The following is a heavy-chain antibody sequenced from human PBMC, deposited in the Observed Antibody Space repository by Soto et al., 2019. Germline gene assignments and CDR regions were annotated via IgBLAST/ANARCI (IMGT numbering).Heavy chain of an antibody. V-gene: IGHV4-34*01. CDR1: GGSFSGYY. J-gene: IGHJ6*02. CDR3: AREAAAKSLRNYYYGMDV. Sequence: QVQLQQWGAGLLKPSETLSLTCAVYGGSFSGYYWSWIRQPPGKGLEWIGEINHSGSTNYHPSLKRRVTISVDTSKNQFSLKLSSVTAADTAVYYCAREAAAKSLRNYYYGMDVWGQGTTVTVSS. CDR2: INHSGST. D-gene: IGHD6-13*01.